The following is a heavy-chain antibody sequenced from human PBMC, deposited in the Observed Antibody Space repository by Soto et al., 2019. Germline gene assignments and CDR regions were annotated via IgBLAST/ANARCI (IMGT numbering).Heavy chain of an antibody. J-gene: IGHJ5*02. CDR2: IYHSGST. Sequence: PSETLSLTCAVSCYSISSGYYWGWIRQPPGKGLEWIGSIYHSGSTYYNPSLKSRVTISVDTSKNQFSLRLSSVTAADTAVYYCARATYSSLDPWGQGTLVTVSS. CDR1: CYSISSGYY. D-gene: IGHD6-19*01. V-gene: IGHV4-38-2*01. CDR3: ARATYSSLDP.